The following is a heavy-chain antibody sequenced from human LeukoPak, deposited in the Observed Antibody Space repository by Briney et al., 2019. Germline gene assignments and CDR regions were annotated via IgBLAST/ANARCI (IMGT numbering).Heavy chain of an antibody. Sequence: GGSLRLSCAASGFTFSSYSMNWVRQAPGKGLEWVSYISSSSSTIYYADSVKGRFTISRDNAKNSLCLQMNSLRAEDTAVYYCARDLAPDYYDNHWGQGTLVTVSS. J-gene: IGHJ5*02. V-gene: IGHV3-48*01. CDR3: ARDLAPDYYDNH. CDR2: ISSSSSTI. CDR1: GFTFSSYS. D-gene: IGHD3-22*01.